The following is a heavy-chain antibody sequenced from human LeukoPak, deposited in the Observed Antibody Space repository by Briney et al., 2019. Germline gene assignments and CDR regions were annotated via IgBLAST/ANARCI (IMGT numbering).Heavy chain of an antibody. CDR2: ISSSSSYI. J-gene: IGHJ5*02. CDR3: ARDPAFSSWYGNWFDP. V-gene: IGHV3-21*01. D-gene: IGHD6-13*01. CDR1: GFTFSSYS. Sequence: GGSLRLSCAASGFTFSSYSMNWVRQAPGKGLEWVSSISSSSSYIYYADSVKGRFTISRDNAKNSLYLQMNSLRAEDTAVYYCARDPAFSSWYGNWFDPWGQGTLVTVSS.